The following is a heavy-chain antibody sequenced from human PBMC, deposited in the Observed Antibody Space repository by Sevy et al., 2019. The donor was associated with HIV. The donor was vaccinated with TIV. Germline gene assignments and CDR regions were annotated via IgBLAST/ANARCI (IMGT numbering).Heavy chain of an antibody. CDR1: GGSISSGGYY. Sequence: SETLSLTCTVSGGSISSGGYYWGWIRRPPGKGLEWIGSISYAGNTYYNPSLKSRATISVDTSNNHFSLKLTSMTAADTAVYYCASPLLYWLYWGQGILVTVSS. CDR3: ASPLLYWLY. CDR2: ISYAGNT. D-gene: IGHD2-8*02. J-gene: IGHJ4*02. V-gene: IGHV4-39*02.